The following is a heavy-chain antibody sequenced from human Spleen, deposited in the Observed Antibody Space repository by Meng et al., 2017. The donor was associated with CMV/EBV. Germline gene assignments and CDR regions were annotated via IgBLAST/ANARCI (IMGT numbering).Heavy chain of an antibody. CDR3: ARWEIYSYGSKFDY. D-gene: IGHD5-18*01. CDR1: GFTFSSHW. J-gene: IGHJ4*02. Sequence: GGSLRLSCAASGFTFSSHWMSWVRQAPGKGLEWVANIKQDGSEKYYVDSLKGRFTISRDNAKNSLYLQMNSLRAEDTAVYYGARWEIYSYGSKFDYWGQGALVTVSS. CDR2: IKQDGSEK. V-gene: IGHV3-7*01.